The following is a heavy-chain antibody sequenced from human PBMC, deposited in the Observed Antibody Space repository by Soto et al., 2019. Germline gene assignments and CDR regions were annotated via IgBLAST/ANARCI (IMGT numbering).Heavy chain of an antibody. CDR1: ACSIIGGGYY. J-gene: IGHJ5*02. CDR2: IYYSGST. CDR3: ARSPYVSVVTPAWFDP. D-gene: IGHD2-21*02. V-gene: IGHV4-31*03. Sequence: SGNLCLSCTVSACSIIGGGYYWSWVRRHPGKGMEWIGYIYYSGSTYYNPSLKSRVTISVDTSKNQFSLKLSSVTAADTAVYYCARSPYVSVVTPAWFDPWGQGKLVTVSS.